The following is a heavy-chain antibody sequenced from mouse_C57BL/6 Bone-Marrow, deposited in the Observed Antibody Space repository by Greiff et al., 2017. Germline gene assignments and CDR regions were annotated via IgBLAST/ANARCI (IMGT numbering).Heavy chain of an antibody. CDR3: ARDEGFIFDY. CDR1: GFTFSDFY. Sequence: EVKLVESGGGLVQSGRSLRLSCATSGFTFSDFYMEWVRQAPGKGLEWIAASRNKANDYTTEYSASVKGRFIVSRDTSQSILYLQMNALRAEDTAIYYCARDEGFIFDYWGQGTTLTVSS. V-gene: IGHV7-1*01. D-gene: IGHD1-1*01. CDR2: SRNKANDYTT. J-gene: IGHJ2*01.